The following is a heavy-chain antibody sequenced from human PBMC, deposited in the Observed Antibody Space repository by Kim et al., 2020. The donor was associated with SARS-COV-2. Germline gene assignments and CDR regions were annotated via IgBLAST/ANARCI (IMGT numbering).Heavy chain of an antibody. CDR1: GGSFSGYY. CDR2: INHSGST. D-gene: IGHD6-6*01. V-gene: IGHV4-34*01. CDR3: ARSGSSSSRDPPDP. J-gene: IGHJ5*02. Sequence: SETLSLTCAVYGGSFSGYYWSWIRQPPGKGLEWIGEINHSGSTNYNPSLKSRVTISVDTSKNQFSLKLSSVTAADTAVYYCARSGSSSSRDPPDPWGQGTLVTVSS.